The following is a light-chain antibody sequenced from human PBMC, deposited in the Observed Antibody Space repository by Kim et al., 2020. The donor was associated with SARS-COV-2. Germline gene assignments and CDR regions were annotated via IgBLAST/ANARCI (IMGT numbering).Light chain of an antibody. V-gene: IGKV3-20*01. CDR3: QQYGTSPNT. CDR1: QTITRNN. J-gene: IGKJ2*01. CDR2: DAS. Sequence: EIVLTQSPGILSLSPGDRATLSCRASQTITRNNVAWYSQKPGQAPRLLIFDASNRANGIPERFSGSGSGTDFTLTISRLEPEDFVVYYCQQYGTSPNTFGQGTKLEIK.